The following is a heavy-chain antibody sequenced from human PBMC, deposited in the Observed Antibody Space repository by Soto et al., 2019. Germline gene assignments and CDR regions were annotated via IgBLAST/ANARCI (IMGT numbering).Heavy chain of an antibody. Sequence: QIQLVQSGAEVKKPGASVKVSYKASCYTFTSYGISWVRQAPGQGLEWMGWISAYNGNTNYAQKLQGRVTMTTDTAPRTASMELRSLRSDDTAVYYCARESSISCHDYWGQGTLVTVSS. CDR3: ARESSISCHDY. J-gene: IGHJ4*02. CDR1: CYTFTSYG. V-gene: IGHV1-18*01. D-gene: IGHD6-13*01. CDR2: ISAYNGNT.